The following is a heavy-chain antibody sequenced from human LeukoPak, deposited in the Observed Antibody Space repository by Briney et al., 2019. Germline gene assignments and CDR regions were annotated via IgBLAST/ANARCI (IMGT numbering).Heavy chain of an antibody. CDR2: IYSGGST. CDR3: ATSSGADFDY. D-gene: IGHD6-19*01. J-gene: IGHJ4*02. CDR1: EFSVGSNY. Sequence: GGSLRLSCAASEFSVGSNYMTWVRQAPGKGLEWVSLIYSGGSTYYADSVKGRFTISRDNSKNTLYLQMNSLRAEDSAVYYCATSSGADFDYWGQGTLVTVSS. V-gene: IGHV3-53*01.